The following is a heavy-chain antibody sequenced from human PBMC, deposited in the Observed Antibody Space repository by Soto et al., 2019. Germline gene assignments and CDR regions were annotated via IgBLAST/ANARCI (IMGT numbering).Heavy chain of an antibody. CDR2: IYYSGST. Sequence: SETLSLTCAVCGGSISSYYWSWIRQPPGKGLEWIGYIYYSGSTNYNPSLKSRVTISVDTSKNQFSLKLSSVTAADTAVYYCARPRGDIVPTKKFTYGGQGPLVTVSS. CDR3: ARPRGDIVPTKKFTY. J-gene: IGHJ4*02. V-gene: IGHV4-59*01. D-gene: IGHD5-12*01. CDR1: GGSISSYY.